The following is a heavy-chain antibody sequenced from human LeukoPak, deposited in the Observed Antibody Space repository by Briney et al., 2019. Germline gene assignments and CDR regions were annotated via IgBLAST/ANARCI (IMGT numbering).Heavy chain of an antibody. CDR3: ARVGNPLVTVFAWFDP. D-gene: IGHD3-3*01. V-gene: IGHV4-4*07. Sequence: PSETLSLTCTVSGDSISGYYWSWIRQPAGKGLEWIGRIYTSGSTNYNPSLKSRVTMSVDTSKNQFSLKLSSVTAADTAVYYCARVGNPLVTVFAWFDPWGQGTLVTVSS. CDR2: IYTSGST. J-gene: IGHJ5*02. CDR1: GDSISGYY.